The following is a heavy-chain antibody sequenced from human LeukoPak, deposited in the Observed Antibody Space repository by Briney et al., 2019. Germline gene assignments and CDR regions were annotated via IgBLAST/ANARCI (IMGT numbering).Heavy chain of an antibody. D-gene: IGHD3-22*01. Sequence: PSETLSLTCTVSGGSICISSYYWCWIRQPPGKGLEWIGSIYYTGSTYYNPSLKSRVTISVDTSKNQFSLKLSSVTAADTAVYYCARGDYDTSGYYYYYYGMDVWGQGTTVTVSS. CDR3: ARGDYDTSGYYYYYYGMDV. CDR2: IYYTGST. J-gene: IGHJ6*02. CDR1: GGSICISSYY. V-gene: IGHV4-39*01.